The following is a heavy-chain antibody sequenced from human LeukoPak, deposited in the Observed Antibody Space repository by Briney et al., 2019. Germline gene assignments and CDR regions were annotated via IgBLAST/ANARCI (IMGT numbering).Heavy chain of an antibody. V-gene: IGHV1-2*02. CDR1: GYTFTGYY. J-gene: IGHJ3*02. CDR2: INPNSGGT. D-gene: IGHD6-6*01. Sequence: ASVKVSCKASGYTFTGYYMHWVRQAPGQGLEWMGWINPNSGGTNYAQKFQGRVTMTRDTSISTAYMELSRLRSDDTAVYYCARGWQLARKAFDIWGQGTMVTVSS. CDR3: ARGWQLARKAFDI.